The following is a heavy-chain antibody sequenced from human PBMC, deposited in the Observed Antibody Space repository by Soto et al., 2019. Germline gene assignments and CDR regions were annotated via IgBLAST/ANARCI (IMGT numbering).Heavy chain of an antibody. J-gene: IGHJ4*02. CDR2: IIPVFDRT. V-gene: IGHV1-69*01. Sequence: QEQLVQSGAEVKKSGSSVKVSCKDTGGLFSSYAVSWVRQAPGQGLEWMGGIIPVFDRTYYAQKFQDRVTITADESKNTAYMELSRLTSEDTAMYYCARGGSGYVWFNEFWGQGTLVTVSP. D-gene: IGHD5-12*01. CDR1: GGLFSSYA. CDR3: ARGGSGYVWFNEF.